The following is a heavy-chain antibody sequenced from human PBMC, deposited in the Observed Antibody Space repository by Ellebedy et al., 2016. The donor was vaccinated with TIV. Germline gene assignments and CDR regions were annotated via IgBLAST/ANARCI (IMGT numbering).Heavy chain of an antibody. V-gene: IGHV3-7*03. CDR1: GFTFSNYW. J-gene: IGHJ4*02. CDR3: ARGGYGRPFDC. Sequence: GGSLRLSCAASGFTFSNYWMKWVRQAPGKGPEWVANIKQDGSEKYYVDSVKGRFTISRDNAKNSLFLQMNSLRVEDTAVYFCARGGYGRPFDCWGQGTLVTVSS. CDR2: IKQDGSEK. D-gene: IGHD5-12*01.